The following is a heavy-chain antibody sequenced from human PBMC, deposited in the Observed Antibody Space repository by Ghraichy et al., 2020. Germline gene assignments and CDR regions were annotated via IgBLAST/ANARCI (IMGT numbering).Heavy chain of an antibody. CDR3: ARGGVVPAALYYYYYYGMDV. J-gene: IGHJ6*02. V-gene: IGHV4-34*01. D-gene: IGHD2-2*01. Sequence: SETLSLTCAVYGGSFSGYYWSWIRQPPGKGLEWIGEINHSGSTNYNPSLKSRVTISVDTSKNQFSLKLSSVTAADTAVYYCARGGVVPAALYYYYYYGMDVWGQGTTVTVSS. CDR1: GGSFSGYY. CDR2: INHSGST.